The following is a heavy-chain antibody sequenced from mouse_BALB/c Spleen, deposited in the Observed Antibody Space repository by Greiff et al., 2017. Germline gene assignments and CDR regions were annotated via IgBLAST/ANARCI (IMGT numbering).Heavy chain of an antibody. Sequence: VQLKQSGAELVRPGALVKLSCKASGFNIKDYYMHWVKQRPEQGLEWIGWIDPENGNTIYDPKFQGKASITADTSSNTAYLQLSSLTSEDTAVYYCASPQTARATWYFDVWGAGTTVTVSS. CDR3: ASPQTARATWYFDV. CDR1: GFNIKDYY. J-gene: IGHJ1*01. V-gene: IGHV14-1*02. D-gene: IGHD3-2*01. CDR2: IDPENGNT.